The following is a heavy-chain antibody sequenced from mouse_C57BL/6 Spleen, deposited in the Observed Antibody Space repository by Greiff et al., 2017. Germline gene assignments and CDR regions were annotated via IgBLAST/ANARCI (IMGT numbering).Heavy chain of an antibody. J-gene: IGHJ3*01. CDR2: ISSKSSNYAT. CDR3: VRGYYGSSYGFAY. CDR1: GFTFNTYA. Sequence: EVKVEESGGGLVQPKGSLKLSCAASGFTFNTYAMHWVRQAPGKGLEWVARISSKSSNYATYYADSVKDRFTISRDDSQSMLYLQMNNLKTEDTAMYYCVRGYYGSSYGFAYWGQGTLVTVSA. D-gene: IGHD1-1*01. V-gene: IGHV10-3*01.